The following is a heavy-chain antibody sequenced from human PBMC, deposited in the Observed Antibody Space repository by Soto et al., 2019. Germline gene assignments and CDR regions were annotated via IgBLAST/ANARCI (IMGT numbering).Heavy chain of an antibody. Sequence: SETRSCACSVSGDSISNLDYFWAWIRQPPGEALEYIGYIYKSATTYYNPSFESRVAISVDTSKSQFSLNVTSVTAADTAVYFRARGQYCLTGRCLPNWFDSWGQGTLVT. CDR1: GDSISNLDYF. CDR3: ARGQYCLTGRCLPNWFDS. D-gene: IGHD7-27*01. V-gene: IGHV4-30-4*01. J-gene: IGHJ5*01. CDR2: IYKSATT.